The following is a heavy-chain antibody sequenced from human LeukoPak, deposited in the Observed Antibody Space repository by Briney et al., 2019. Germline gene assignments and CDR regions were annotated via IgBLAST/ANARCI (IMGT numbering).Heavy chain of an antibody. CDR1: GGSISSYY. V-gene: IGHV4-59*08. CDR3: ARLEDDILTGYRGYYYYGMDV. Sequence: SETLSLTCTVSGGSISSYYWSWIRQPPGKGLEWIGYIYYSGSTNYNPSLKSRVTISVDTSKNQFSLKLNSVTAADTAVYYCARLEDDILTGYRGYYYYGMDVWGQGTTVTVSS. D-gene: IGHD3-9*01. J-gene: IGHJ6*02. CDR2: IYYSGST.